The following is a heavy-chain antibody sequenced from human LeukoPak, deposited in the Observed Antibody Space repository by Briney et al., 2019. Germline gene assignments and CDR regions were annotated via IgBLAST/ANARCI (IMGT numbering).Heavy chain of an antibody. Sequence: SQTLSLTCTVSGGSISSGGYYWSWIRQHPGKGLEWIGYIYYSGSTYYNPSLKNRVTISVVTSKDQFSLKLSSVTAADTAVYYCAGTVVDTAMVGYYYYMDVWGKGTTVTVSS. J-gene: IGHJ6*03. V-gene: IGHV4-31*03. D-gene: IGHD5-18*01. CDR1: GGSISSGGYY. CDR2: IYYSGST. CDR3: AGTVVDTAMVGYYYYMDV.